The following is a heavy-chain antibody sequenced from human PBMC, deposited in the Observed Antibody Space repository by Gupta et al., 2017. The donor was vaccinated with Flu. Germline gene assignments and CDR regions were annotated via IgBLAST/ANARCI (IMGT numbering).Heavy chain of an antibody. V-gene: IGHV4-30-4*01. J-gene: IGHJ4*02. D-gene: IGHD3-22*01. CDR3: ARGVDTYYYDSSGYYYLDY. CDR2: IYYSGST. Sequence: KGLEWIGYIYYSGSTYYNPSLKSRVTISVDTSKNQFSLKLSSVTAADTAVYYCARGVDTYYYDSSGYYYLDYWGQGTLVTVSS.